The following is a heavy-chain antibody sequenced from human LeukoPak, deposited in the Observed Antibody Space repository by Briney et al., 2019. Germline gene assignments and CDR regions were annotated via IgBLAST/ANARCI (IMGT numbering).Heavy chain of an antibody. J-gene: IGHJ5*02. D-gene: IGHD3-10*01. Sequence: PSETLSLTCTVSGGSISSSSYYWGWLRQPPGTGLEWIGSIYYSGSTYYNPSLKSRLTVSLDTSKNQFSLKLSSVTAADTAVYYCASHVSVRILRGRDVKWFDPWSPGTLVTVSS. CDR3: ASHVSVRILRGRDVKWFDP. CDR1: GGSISSSSYY. V-gene: IGHV4-39*01. CDR2: IYYSGST.